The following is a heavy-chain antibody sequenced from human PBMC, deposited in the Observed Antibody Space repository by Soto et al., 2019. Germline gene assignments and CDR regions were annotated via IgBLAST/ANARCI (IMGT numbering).Heavy chain of an antibody. CDR3: ARLAWGWLQFNWYFDL. CDR1: GFTFSSYW. CDR2: IKQDGSEK. Sequence: EVQLVESGGGLVQPGGSLRLSCAASGFTFSSYWMSWVRQAPGKGLEWVANIKQDGSEKYYVDSVKGRFTISRDNAKKSLYLQMSSLRAEDSAVYYYARLAWGWLQFNWYFDLWGRGTLVTVSS. D-gene: IGHD5-12*01. V-gene: IGHV3-7*03. J-gene: IGHJ2*01.